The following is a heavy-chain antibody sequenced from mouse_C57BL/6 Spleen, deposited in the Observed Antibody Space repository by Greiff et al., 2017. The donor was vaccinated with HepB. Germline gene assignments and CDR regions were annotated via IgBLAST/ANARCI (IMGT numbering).Heavy chain of an antibody. CDR1: GYAFSSSW. V-gene: IGHV1-82*01. D-gene: IGHD1-1*01. Sequence: VKLQESGPELVKPGASVKISCKASGYAFSSSWMNWVKQRPGKGLEWIGRIYPGDGDTNYNGKFKGKATLTADKSSSTAYMQLSSLTSEDSAVYFCAMSYGSSPHYYAMNSWGQGTSVTVSS. CDR3: AMSYGSSPHYYAMNS. CDR2: IYPGDGDT. J-gene: IGHJ4*01.